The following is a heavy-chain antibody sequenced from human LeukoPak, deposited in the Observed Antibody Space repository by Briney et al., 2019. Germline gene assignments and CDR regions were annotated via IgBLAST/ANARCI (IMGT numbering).Heavy chain of an antibody. CDR2: INSKSGGA. V-gene: IGHV1-2*02. J-gene: IGHJ4*02. Sequence: ASVKVSCKASGYTFIGYYMHWVRQAPGQGLEWMGWINSKSGGANYAEKFRGRVTMTRDTSISTAYLELSSLRSDDAAVYFCARAFIANYFDYWGQGTLITVSS. CDR3: ARAFIANYFDY. D-gene: IGHD6-13*01. CDR1: GYTFIGYY.